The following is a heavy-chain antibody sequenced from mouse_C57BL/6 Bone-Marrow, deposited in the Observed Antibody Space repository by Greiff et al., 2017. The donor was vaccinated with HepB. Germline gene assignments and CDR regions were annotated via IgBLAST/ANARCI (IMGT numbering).Heavy chain of an antibody. Sequence: VQLQQPGAELVMPGASVKLSCKASGYTFTSYWMHWVKQRPGQGLEWIGEIDPSDSYTNYNQKFKGKSTLTVDKSSSTAYMQLSSLTSEDSAVYYCARGIYYYGSSYLYYFDYWGQGTTLTVSS. CDR2: IDPSDSYT. CDR1: GYTFTSYW. D-gene: IGHD1-1*01. V-gene: IGHV1-69*01. J-gene: IGHJ2*01. CDR3: ARGIYYYGSSYLYYFDY.